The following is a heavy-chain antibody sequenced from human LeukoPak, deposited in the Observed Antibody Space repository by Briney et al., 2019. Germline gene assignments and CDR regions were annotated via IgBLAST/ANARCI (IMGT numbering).Heavy chain of an antibody. CDR1: GGSNSSSPYD. Sequence: PSEKQSLTCTVSGGSNSSSPYDWGWIRQPHGKGLEGIGSIFHSGSTYYNPSPKSRVTISVHTPQNQLSLKLSSLTPADDSVCYCARLHVFQDDFRSGSHPLYYYHYMDVWGKGTTVTVSS. D-gene: IGHD3-3*01. V-gene: IGHV4-39*07. CDR2: IFHSGST. J-gene: IGHJ6*03. CDR3: ARLHVFQDDFRSGSHPLYYYHYMDV.